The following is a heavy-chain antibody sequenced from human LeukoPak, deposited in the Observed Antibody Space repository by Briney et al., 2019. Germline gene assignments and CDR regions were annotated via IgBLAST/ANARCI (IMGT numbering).Heavy chain of an antibody. CDR3: AKVGGWYRVDY. Sequence: GGSLRLSCAASGFTFSSFAMSWVRQAPGKGLEWVSSMSGSGGSTYYADSVKGRFTISRDNSRNTLYLQMNSLRAEDTAVYYCAKVGGWYRVDYWGQGTLVTVSS. D-gene: IGHD6-19*01. CDR1: GFTFSSFA. J-gene: IGHJ4*02. CDR2: MSGSGGST. V-gene: IGHV3-23*01.